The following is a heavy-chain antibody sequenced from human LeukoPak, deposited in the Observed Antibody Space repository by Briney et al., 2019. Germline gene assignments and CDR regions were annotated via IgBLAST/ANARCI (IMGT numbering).Heavy chain of an antibody. Sequence: PGGSLRLSCAASGFTFSSYAMSWVRQAPGKGLEWVSAISGSGGSTYYADSVKGRFTISRDNSKDALYLQMNSPRAEDTAVYYCARNLGNHPGSYWGQGTLVTVSS. J-gene: IGHJ4*02. V-gene: IGHV3-23*01. CDR3: ARNLGNHPGSY. CDR1: GFTFSSYA. D-gene: IGHD1-14*01. CDR2: ISGSGGST.